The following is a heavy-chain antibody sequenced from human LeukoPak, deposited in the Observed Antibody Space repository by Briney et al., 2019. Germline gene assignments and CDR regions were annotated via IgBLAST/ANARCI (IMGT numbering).Heavy chain of an antibody. J-gene: IGHJ4*02. CDR3: ARDPTYYYDSSGYYYPYFDY. D-gene: IGHD3-22*01. V-gene: IGHV3-21*01. CDR2: ISSSSSYI. CDR1: GFTFSSYS. Sequence: AGGSLRLSCAASGFTFSSYSMNWVRQAPGKGLEWVSSISSSSSYIYYADSVKGRFTISRDNAKNSLYLQMNSLRAEDTAVYYCARDPTYYYDSSGYYYPYFDYWGQGTLVTVSS.